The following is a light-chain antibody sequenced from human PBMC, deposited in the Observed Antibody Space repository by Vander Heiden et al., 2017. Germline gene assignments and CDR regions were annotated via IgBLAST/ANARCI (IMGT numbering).Light chain of an antibody. J-gene: IGKJ1*01. V-gene: IGKV1-39*01. CDR1: QSISSY. CDR2: AAS. CDR3: QQSYSTLET. Sequence: DIQMTQSPSSLSATVGDRVTITCRASQSISSYLNWYQQKPGKAPKRLIYAASSLQSGVPSRISSSGSGTEFTLTISSLQPEDFATDYCQQSYSTLETFGQGTKVEIK.